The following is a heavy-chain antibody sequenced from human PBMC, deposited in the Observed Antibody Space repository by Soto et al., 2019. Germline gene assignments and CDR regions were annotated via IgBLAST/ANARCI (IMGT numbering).Heavy chain of an antibody. D-gene: IGHD4-17*01. CDR1: GGSVSSGSYY. J-gene: IGHJ4*02. Sequence: QVQLQESGPGLVKPSETLSLTCTVSGGSVSSGSYYWSWIRQPPGKGLEWIGYIYYSGSTNYNPSLERRATISVDTSKNQFSLKLSSVTAADTAVYYCANYPTTVTSDYWGQGTLVTVSS. CDR3: ANYPTTVTSDY. CDR2: IYYSGST. V-gene: IGHV4-61*01.